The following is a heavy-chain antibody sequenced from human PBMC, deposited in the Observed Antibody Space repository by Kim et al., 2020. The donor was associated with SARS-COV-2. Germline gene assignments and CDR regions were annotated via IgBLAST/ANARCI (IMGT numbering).Heavy chain of an antibody. D-gene: IGHD6-19*01. J-gene: IGHJ4*02. Sequence: YYGDSVKGRFNIPRANSTNTLYLQMNSLRAEDTAVYYCARDWGEAVAVLDWGQGTLVTVSS. CDR3: ARDWGEAVAVLD. V-gene: IGHV3-30*01.